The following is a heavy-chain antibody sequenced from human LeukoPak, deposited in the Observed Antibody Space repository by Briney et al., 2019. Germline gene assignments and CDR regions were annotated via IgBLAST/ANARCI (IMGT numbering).Heavy chain of an antibody. CDR1: GYSFNNYW. CDR3: ARRYYDSSGANAFDI. J-gene: IGHJ3*02. V-gene: IGHV5-51*01. Sequence: GESLKISCKGSGYSFNNYWIGWVRQMPGKGLEWMGIIYPGDSDTRYTPSFQGQVTISADKSISIAYLQWSGLKASDTAIYYCARRYYDSSGANAFDIWGQGTMLTVSS. CDR2: IYPGDSDT. D-gene: IGHD3-22*01.